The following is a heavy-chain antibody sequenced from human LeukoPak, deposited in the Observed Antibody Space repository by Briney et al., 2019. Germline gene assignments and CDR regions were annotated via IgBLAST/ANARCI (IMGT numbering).Heavy chain of an antibody. D-gene: IGHD2-2*01. Sequence: ASVKASCKASGYTFTCYFMHWVRQAPGHGLEWMGWINPTGGGTNYAQKFQGRVTRTRVTSISTADVELSRLRADGTAVYCWARSQLLDAFDIWGQGTMVTVSS. CDR2: INPTGGGT. V-gene: IGHV1-2*02. CDR1: GYTFTCYF. J-gene: IGHJ3*02. CDR3: ARSQLLDAFDI.